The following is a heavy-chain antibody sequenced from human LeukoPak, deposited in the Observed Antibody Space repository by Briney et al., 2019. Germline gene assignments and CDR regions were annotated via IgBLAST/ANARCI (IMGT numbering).Heavy chain of an antibody. CDR1: GGSVSSHF. V-gene: IGHV4-59*02. D-gene: IGHD3-16*01. CDR3: ARGGLDYYFYMDV. Sequence: SETLSLSCTVSGGSVSSHFWSWVRQPPGKGPEWLGYIHHSGGTRFNPSLKSRLSISLDTSKNQISLSLNSVTAADAAVYYCARGGLDYYFYMDVWGKGTTVAVSS. CDR2: IHHSGGT. J-gene: IGHJ6*03.